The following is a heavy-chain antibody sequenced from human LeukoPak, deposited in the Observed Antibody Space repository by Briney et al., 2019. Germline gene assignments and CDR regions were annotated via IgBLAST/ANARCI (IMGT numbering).Heavy chain of an antibody. CDR1: GYTFTSYY. CDR3: AREARGDYDSSGSSIY. CDR2: INPSGGST. Sequence: ASVKVSCKASGYTFTSYYMHCVRQAPGQGLEWMGIINPSGGSTTYAQKFQGRLTMTRDMSTSTVYTELSSLRSEDTAVYYCAREARGDYDSSGSSIYWGQGTLVTVSS. V-gene: IGHV1-46*01. J-gene: IGHJ4*02. D-gene: IGHD3-22*01.